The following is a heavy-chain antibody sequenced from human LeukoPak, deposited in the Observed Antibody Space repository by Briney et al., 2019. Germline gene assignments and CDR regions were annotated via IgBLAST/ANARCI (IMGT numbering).Heavy chain of an antibody. V-gene: IGHV4-61*09. CDR3: ARSDSSAYYYYMDV. CDR1: GGSISSGSYY. J-gene: IGHJ6*03. D-gene: IGHD6-25*01. CDR2: IYTSGST. Sequence: SETLSLTCTVSGGSISSGSYYWSWIRQPAGKGLEWIGHIYTSGSTNYNPSLKSRVTISVDTSKNQFSLKLSSVTAADTAVYYCARSDSSAYYYYMDVWGKGTTVTISS.